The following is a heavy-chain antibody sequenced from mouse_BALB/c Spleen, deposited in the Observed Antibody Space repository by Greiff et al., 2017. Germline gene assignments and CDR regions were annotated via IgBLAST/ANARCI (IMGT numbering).Heavy chain of an antibody. CDR2: INPYYGST. D-gene: IGHD3-1*01. V-gene: IGHV1-39*01. CDR1: GYSFTDYI. J-gene: IGHJ4*01. Sequence: VQLQQTGPELVKPGASVKISCKASGYSFTDYIMLWVKQSHGKSLEWIGNINPYYGSTSYNLKFKGKATLTVDKSSSTAYMQLNSLTSEDSAVYYCARGRDLYYAMDYWGQGTSVTVSS. CDR3: ARGRDLYYAMDY.